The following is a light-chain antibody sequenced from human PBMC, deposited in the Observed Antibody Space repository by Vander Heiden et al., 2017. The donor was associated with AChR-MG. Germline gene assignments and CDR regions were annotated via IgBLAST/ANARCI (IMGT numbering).Light chain of an antibody. CDR3: QSYDSSNHWV. CDR2: EDN. Sequence: NFMLTQHHSVSESPGKTVTISCTGSSGSIASNDVQCYQQRPGSAPTTVIYEDNQRPSGVPDRFSGSIDSSSNSASLTISGLKTEDEADYYCQSYDSSNHWVFGGGTKLTVL. V-gene: IGLV6-57*02. CDR1: SGSIASND. J-gene: IGLJ3*02.